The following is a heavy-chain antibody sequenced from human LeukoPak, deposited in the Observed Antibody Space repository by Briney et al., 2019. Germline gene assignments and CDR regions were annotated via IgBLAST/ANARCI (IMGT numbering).Heavy chain of an antibody. CDR3: ASGYCSGGSCQYYFDY. CDR2: IKQDGSEK. Sequence: GGSLRLSCAASGFTFSSYWMSWVRQAPGKGLEWVANIKQDGSEKYYVDSVKGRFTISRDNAKNSLYLQMNSLRAEDTAVYYCASGYCSGGSCQYYFDYWGQGTLVTVSS. J-gene: IGHJ4*02. D-gene: IGHD2-15*01. CDR1: GFTFSSYW. V-gene: IGHV3-7*01.